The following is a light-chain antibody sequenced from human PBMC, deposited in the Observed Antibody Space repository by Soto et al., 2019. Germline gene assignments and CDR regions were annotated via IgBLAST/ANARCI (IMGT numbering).Light chain of an antibody. V-gene: IGKV3-15*01. CDR3: QQYNNWPPKMT. J-gene: IGKJ1*01. Sequence: EIVMTQSPATLSVSPLERATLSCSASQSVSSDLAWYQQKLGQAPRLLIYGASTRATGIPARFSGSGSGTEFTLTISSLQSEDFAVYYCQQYNNWPPKMTFGQGTKVEIK. CDR2: GAS. CDR1: QSVSSD.